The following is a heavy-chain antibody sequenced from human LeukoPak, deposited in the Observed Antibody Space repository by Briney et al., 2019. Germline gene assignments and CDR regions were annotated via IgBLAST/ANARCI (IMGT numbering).Heavy chain of an antibody. V-gene: IGHV3-7*01. CDR3: ARSGSTAMVTPPPTTIDY. Sequence: GGSLRLSCAASGFTFSSYWMSWVRQAPGKGLEWVANIKQDGSEKYYVDSVKGRFTISRDNAKNSLYLQMNSLRAEDTAVYYCARSGSTAMVTPPPTTIDYWGQGTLVTVS. J-gene: IGHJ4*02. CDR2: IKQDGSEK. D-gene: IGHD5-18*01. CDR1: GFTFSSYW.